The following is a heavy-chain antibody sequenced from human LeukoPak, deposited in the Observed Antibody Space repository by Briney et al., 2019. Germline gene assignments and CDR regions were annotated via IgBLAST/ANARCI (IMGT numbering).Heavy chain of an antibody. V-gene: IGHV3-23*01. CDR2: FSGSGGST. J-gene: IGHJ4*02. D-gene: IGHD1-7*01. CDR1: GFTFSSYA. CDR3: AKVRVVFNWNYAYYFDS. Sequence: GGSLRLSCAASGFTFSSYAMSWVRQAPGKGLECISGFSGSGGSTYYADSVKGRFTISRDNSRNTLYLQMNSLRAEDTAVYYCAKVRVVFNWNYAYYFDSWGQGTLVTVSS.